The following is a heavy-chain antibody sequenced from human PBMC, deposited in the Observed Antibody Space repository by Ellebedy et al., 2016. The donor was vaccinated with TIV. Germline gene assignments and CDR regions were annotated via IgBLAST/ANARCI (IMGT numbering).Heavy chain of an antibody. V-gene: IGHV3-33*08. CDR2: IWYDGSNK. J-gene: IGHJ4*02. CDR3: ARDLIPLVAGVTLGFDY. Sequence: GGSLRLSCAASGFTFSSYAMSWVRQAPGKGLEWVAVIWYDGSNKYYADSVKGRFTISRDNSKNTLYLQMNSLRAEDTAVYYCARDLIPLVAGVTLGFDYWGQGTLVTVSS. D-gene: IGHD4-23*01. CDR1: GFTFSSYA.